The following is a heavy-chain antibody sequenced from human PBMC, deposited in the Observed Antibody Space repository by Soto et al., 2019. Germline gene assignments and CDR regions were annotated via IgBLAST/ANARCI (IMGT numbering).Heavy chain of an antibody. V-gene: IGHV4-30-4*01. CDR2: IYKSATT. CDR3: ARGRYCLAGRCFPNWFDS. CDR1: GDSISNLDYF. Sequence: SETLSLTCSVSGDSISNLDYFWAWIRQPPGQALEYIGYIYKSATTYYNPSFESRVAISVDTSKSQFSLNVSSVTAADTAVYFCARGRYCLAGRCFPNWFDSWGQGALVTVSS. J-gene: IGHJ5*01. D-gene: IGHD2-15*01.